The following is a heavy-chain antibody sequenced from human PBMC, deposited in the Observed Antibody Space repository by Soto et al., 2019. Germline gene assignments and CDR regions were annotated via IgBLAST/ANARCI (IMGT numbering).Heavy chain of an antibody. V-gene: IGHV4-31*03. CDR3: ARDIRSRWFDP. CDR1: GGSISSGGYY. CDR2: IYYSGST. J-gene: IGHJ5*02. D-gene: IGHD3-3*02. Sequence: SETLSLTCTVSGGSISSGGYYWSWIRQHPGKGLEWIGYIYYSGSTYYNPSLKSRVTISVDTSKNQFSLKLSSVTAAATAVYYCARDIRSRWFDPWGQGTLVTVSS.